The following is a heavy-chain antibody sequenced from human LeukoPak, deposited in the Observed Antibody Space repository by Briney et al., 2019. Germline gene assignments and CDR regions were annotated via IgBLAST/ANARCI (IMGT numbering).Heavy chain of an antibody. V-gene: IGHV4-59*08. J-gene: IGHJ4*02. D-gene: IGHD6-19*01. CDR2: IYYSGST. CDR3: ARHSSIAVAVDY. CDR1: GGSISSYY. Sequence: KPSETLSLTCTVSGGSISSYYWSWIRQPPGKGLEWIGYIYYSGSTNYNPSLKSRVTISVGTSKNQLSLKLSSVTAADTAVYYCARHSSIAVAVDYWGQGTLVTVSS.